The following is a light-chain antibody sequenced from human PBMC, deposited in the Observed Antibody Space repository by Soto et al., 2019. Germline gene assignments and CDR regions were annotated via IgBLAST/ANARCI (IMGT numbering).Light chain of an antibody. Sequence: EIVLTQSPATLSLSPGERATLSCRASQSVSSYLAWYQQKPGQAPRLLIYDASNRATGIPARFSGSGSGTDYTHTISSLEPEDVAVYYCQQRSNWPPWTFGQGTKVEIK. J-gene: IGKJ1*01. CDR1: QSVSSY. CDR3: QQRSNWPPWT. CDR2: DAS. V-gene: IGKV3-11*01.